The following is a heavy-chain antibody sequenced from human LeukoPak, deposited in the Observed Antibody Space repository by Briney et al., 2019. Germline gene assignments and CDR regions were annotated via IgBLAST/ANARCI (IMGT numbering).Heavy chain of an antibody. D-gene: IGHD2-2*01. CDR2: IIPIFGTA. V-gene: IGHV1-69*05. CDR3: ARGQVVVVPAAPSSHYYYYMDV. Sequence: GSSVKVSCKASGGTFSSYAISWVRQAPGQGLEWMGGIIPIFGTANYAQKFQGRVTITTDESTSTAYMELSSLRSEDTAVYYCARGQVVVVPAAPSSHYYYYMDVWGKGTTVTVSS. J-gene: IGHJ6*03. CDR1: GGTFSSYA.